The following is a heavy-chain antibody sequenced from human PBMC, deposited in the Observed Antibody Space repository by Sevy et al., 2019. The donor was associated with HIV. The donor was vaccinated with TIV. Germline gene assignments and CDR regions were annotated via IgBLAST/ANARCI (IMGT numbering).Heavy chain of an antibody. CDR1: GYSISSGYY. CDR2: IYHSGST. V-gene: IGHV4-38-2*01. CDR3: ARVYYYGSGSPNYYFDY. D-gene: IGHD3-10*01. J-gene: IGHJ4*02. Sequence: SETLSLTCAVSGYSISSGYYWGWIRQPPGKGLEWIGSIYHSGSTYYNPSLKSRVTISVDTSKNQFSLKLSSVTAADTAGYYCARVYYYGSGSPNYYFDYWGQGTLVTVSS.